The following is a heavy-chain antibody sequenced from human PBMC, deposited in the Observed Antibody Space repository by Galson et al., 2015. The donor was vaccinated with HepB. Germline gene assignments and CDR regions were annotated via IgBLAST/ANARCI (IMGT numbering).Heavy chain of an antibody. CDR3: AAKFKRRNMVRGASGEL. Sequence: SVKVSCKASGFTFTSSAVQWVRQARGQRLEWIGWIVVGSGNTNYAQKFQERVTITRDMSTSTAYMELSSLRSEDTAVYYCAAKFKRRNMVRGASGELWGQGTLVTVSS. J-gene: IGHJ4*02. CDR1: GFTFTSSA. D-gene: IGHD3-10*01. V-gene: IGHV1-58*01. CDR2: IVVGSGNT.